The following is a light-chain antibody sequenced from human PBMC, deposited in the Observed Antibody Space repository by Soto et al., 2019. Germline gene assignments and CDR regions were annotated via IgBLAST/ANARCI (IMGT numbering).Light chain of an antibody. V-gene: IGLV2-14*01. Sequence: QSARTQPASVSGSPGQSIAISCTGTSSDVGGYNYVSWYQQHPGKAPKLMIHEVSNRPSGVSDRFSGSKSGNTASLTISGLQADDEADYYCSSHTSYSTRVFGTGTKVTVL. CDR2: EVS. J-gene: IGLJ1*01. CDR1: SSDVGGYNY. CDR3: SSHTSYSTRV.